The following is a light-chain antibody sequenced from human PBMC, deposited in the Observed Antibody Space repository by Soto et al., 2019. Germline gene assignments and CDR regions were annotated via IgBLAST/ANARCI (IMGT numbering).Light chain of an antibody. CDR1: QSISSD. CDR2: DAS. Sequence: EVEMTQSPATLSVSPGERATLSFRASQSISSDLAWYQQKPGQAPRLLIYDASNRATGIPARFSGSGSGTDFTLTISSLEPEDFAVYYCQQRSNWLTFGGGTKVDNK. V-gene: IGKV3-11*01. J-gene: IGKJ4*01. CDR3: QQRSNWLT.